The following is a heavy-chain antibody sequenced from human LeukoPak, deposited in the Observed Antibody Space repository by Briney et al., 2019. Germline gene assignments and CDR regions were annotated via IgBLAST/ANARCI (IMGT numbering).Heavy chain of an antibody. Sequence: PGGSLRLSCAASGFTFSSYGMHWVRQAPGKGLEWVAVISYDGSNKYYADSVKGRFTISRDNSKNTLYLQMNSLRAEDTAVYYCAKDGKYYYDSSGYFGDYYYGMDVWGQGTTVTVSS. CDR3: AKDGKYYYDSSGYFGDYYYGMDV. CDR2: ISYDGSNK. J-gene: IGHJ6*02. CDR1: GFTFSSYG. D-gene: IGHD3-22*01. V-gene: IGHV3-30*18.